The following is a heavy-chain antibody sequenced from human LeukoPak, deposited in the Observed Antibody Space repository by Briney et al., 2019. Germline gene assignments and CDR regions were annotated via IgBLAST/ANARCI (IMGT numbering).Heavy chain of an antibody. CDR1: GFTFSSYA. J-gene: IGHJ4*02. CDR3: ARGGYYDSSGYYYCDY. CDR2: ISSNGGST. D-gene: IGHD3-22*01. V-gene: IGHV3-64*01. Sequence: PGGSLRLSCAASGFTFSSYAMHWVRQAPGKGLEYVSAISSNGGSTYYANSVKGRFTISRDNSKNTLYLQMGSLRAEDMAVYYCARGGYYDSSGYYYCDYWGQGTLVTVSS.